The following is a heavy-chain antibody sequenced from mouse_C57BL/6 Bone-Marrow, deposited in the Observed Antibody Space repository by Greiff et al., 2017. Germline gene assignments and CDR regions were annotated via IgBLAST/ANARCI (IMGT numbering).Heavy chain of an antibody. V-gene: IGHV8-12*01. CDR3: ARRSHRGSSYGAMDY. CDR2: IYWDEDK. CDR1: GFSLSTSGMG. D-gene: IGHD1-1*01. Sequence: QVTLKVSGPGILQSSQTLSLTCSFSGFSLSTSGMGVSWIRQPSGKGLEWLAHIYWDEDKRYNPSLKRRLTISKDTSRNQVFLKITSVDTADTATYYCARRSHRGSSYGAMDYWGQGTSVTVSS. J-gene: IGHJ4*01.